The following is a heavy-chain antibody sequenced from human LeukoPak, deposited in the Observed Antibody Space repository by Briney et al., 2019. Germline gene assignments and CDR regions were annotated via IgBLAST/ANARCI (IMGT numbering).Heavy chain of an antibody. CDR1: GFTFSSYS. V-gene: IGHV3-21*01. CDR2: ISSSSSYI. CDR3: ARDKRKIFRGYYYMDV. J-gene: IGHJ6*03. Sequence: GGSLRLSCAASGFTFSSYSMNWLRQAPGKGLEGVSSISSSSSYIYYADSVKGRFTISKDNAKNSLYLQMNSLRAEDTAVYYCARDKRKIFRGYYYMDVWGKGTTVTVSS. D-gene: IGHD2-15*01.